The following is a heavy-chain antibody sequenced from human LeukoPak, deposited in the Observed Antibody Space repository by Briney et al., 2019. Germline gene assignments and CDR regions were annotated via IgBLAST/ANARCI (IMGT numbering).Heavy chain of an antibody. CDR3: ARGRGTAGSNRDFYYYYYMDV. CDR2: ISAYNGNT. J-gene: IGHJ6*03. Sequence: ASVKVSCKASGYTFTSYGISWVRQAPGQGLEWVGWISAYNGNTNYAQKLQGRVTMTTDTSASTAYLELGSLRSEDLAVYFCARGRGTAGSNRDFYYYYYMDVWGTGTTVIVSS. D-gene: IGHD3-3*01. CDR1: GYTFTSYG. V-gene: IGHV1-18*03.